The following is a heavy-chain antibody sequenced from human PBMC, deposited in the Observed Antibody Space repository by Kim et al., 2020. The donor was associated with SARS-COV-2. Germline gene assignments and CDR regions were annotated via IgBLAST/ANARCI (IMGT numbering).Heavy chain of an antibody. D-gene: IGHD3-10*01. Sequence: NTRYSPKFQGRVTITWDTSAGTAYMDLTSLRFEDTAVYYCARERFGGSFDYWGQGTLVTVSS. J-gene: IGHJ4*02. CDR2: NT. V-gene: IGHV1-3*01. CDR3: ARERFGGSFDY.